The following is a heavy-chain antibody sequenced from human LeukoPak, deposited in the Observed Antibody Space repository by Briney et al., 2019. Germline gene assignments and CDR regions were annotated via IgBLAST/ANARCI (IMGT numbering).Heavy chain of an antibody. J-gene: IGHJ5*02. CDR1: GFTFSSYG. D-gene: IGHD3-9*01. CDR2: IWYDGSNK. Sequence: GGSLRLYCAASGFTFSSYGMQWVRQAPGKGLEWVAVIWYDGSNKYYADSVKGRFTISRDNSKNTLYLQMNSLRAEDTAVYYCARGEGLYDIFPNHWGQGTLVTVSS. CDR3: ARGEGLYDIFPNH. V-gene: IGHV3-33*01.